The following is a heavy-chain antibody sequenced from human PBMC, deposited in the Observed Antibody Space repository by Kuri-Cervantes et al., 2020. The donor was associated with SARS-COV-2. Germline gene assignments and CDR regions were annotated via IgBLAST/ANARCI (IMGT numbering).Heavy chain of an antibody. CDR3: ARDLGFFGSSWYFDL. CDR2: INHSGST. Sequence: SETLSLTCAVYGGSFSGYYWSWIRQPPGKGLEWIGEINHSGSTNYNPPLKSRVTISVDTSKNQFSLKLYSVTAADTAVYYCARDLGFFGSSWYFDLWGRGTLVTVSS. D-gene: IGHD1-26*01. J-gene: IGHJ2*01. CDR1: GGSFSGYY. V-gene: IGHV4-34*01.